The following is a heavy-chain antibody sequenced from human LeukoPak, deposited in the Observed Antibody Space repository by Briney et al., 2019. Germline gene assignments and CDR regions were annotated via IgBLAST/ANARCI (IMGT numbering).Heavy chain of an antibody. D-gene: IGHD4-23*01. J-gene: IGHJ4*02. V-gene: IGHV3-23*01. CDR1: GFTFSTYD. CDR2: INDGGYNT. Sequence: GGSLRLSCAASGFTFSTYDMNWVRQAPGKGLEWVSAINDGGYNTYYADSVRGRFTISRDNAKNTLYLQMNSLRAQDTAVYYCAKKESVVSPGNYFDHWGQGTLVTVSS. CDR3: AKKESVVSPGNYFDH.